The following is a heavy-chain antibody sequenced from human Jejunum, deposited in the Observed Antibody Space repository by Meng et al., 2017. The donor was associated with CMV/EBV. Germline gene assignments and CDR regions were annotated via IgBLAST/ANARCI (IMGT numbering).Heavy chain of an antibody. CDR1: GFTLSSYG. V-gene: IGHV3-30*02. D-gene: IGHD2-8*01. Sequence: GESLKISCVASGFTLSSYGIHWVRQAPGKGLEWVTYADSVKGRFTISRDISKNTLFLQMNSLRAEDTAVYYCAKEGVGGHFDYWGQGTLVTVSS. CDR3: AKEGVGGHFDY. J-gene: IGHJ4*02.